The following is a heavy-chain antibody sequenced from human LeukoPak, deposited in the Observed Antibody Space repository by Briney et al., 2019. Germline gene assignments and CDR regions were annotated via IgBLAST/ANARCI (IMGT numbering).Heavy chain of an antibody. Sequence: GGSLRLSCEASEFTFSNYNMNWVRQAPGQRLEWVSSITSSSTYVFYADSVKGRFTISRDNAKNSLSLQMNSLRAEDTAIYYCGRGHWGLDYWGQGTLVTVSS. J-gene: IGHJ4*02. CDR2: ITSSSTYV. CDR3: GRGHWGLDY. D-gene: IGHD7-27*01. V-gene: IGHV3-21*01. CDR1: EFTFSNYN.